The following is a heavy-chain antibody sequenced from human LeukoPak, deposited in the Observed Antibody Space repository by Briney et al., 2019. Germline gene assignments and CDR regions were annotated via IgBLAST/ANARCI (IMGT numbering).Heavy chain of an antibody. CDR3: ARVSTGYDYRFDY. Sequence: SETLSLTCTVSGSSISSYYWSWIRQPPGKGLEWIGYIYYSGSTNYNPSLKSRVTISVDTSKNQFSLKLSSVTAADTAVYYCARVSTGYDYRFDYWGQGTLVTVSS. D-gene: IGHD5-12*01. V-gene: IGHV4-59*01. J-gene: IGHJ4*02. CDR2: IYYSGST. CDR1: GSSISSYY.